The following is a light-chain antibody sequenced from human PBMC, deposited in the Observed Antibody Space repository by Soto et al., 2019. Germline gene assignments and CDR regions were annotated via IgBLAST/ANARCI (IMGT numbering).Light chain of an antibody. Sequence: EIVLTQSPGTLSSSPGERATLSCRASQSIISNDLAWYQQKPGQAPRLLVYGSSSRATGITDRFSASGSGTDFTLTVSRLEPEDCAVYYCQQYGSSPFTFGQRTKLEIK. CDR2: GSS. V-gene: IGKV3-20*01. CDR1: QSIISND. J-gene: IGKJ2*01. CDR3: QQYGSSPFT.